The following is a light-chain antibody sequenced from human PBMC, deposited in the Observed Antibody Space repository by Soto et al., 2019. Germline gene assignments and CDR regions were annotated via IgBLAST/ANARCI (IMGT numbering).Light chain of an antibody. V-gene: IGKV3-11*01. J-gene: IGKJ2*01. CDR2: DAS. CDR3: QQRSNWPGYT. CDR1: QSVSSY. Sequence: EIVLTQSPATLSLSPGERATLSCRASQSVSSYLAWYQQKPGQAPRLLIYDASNRATGIPARFSGNGSGTDFTLTISSLEPEDFAVYYCQQRSNWPGYTFGQGTKLEIK.